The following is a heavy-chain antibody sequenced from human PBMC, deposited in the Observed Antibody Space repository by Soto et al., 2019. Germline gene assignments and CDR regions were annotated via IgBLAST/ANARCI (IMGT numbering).Heavy chain of an antibody. CDR1: GFSISSYW. CDR3: AAGSGWLIDY. CDR2: IRKDGGEK. D-gene: IGHD6-19*01. J-gene: IGHJ4*02. V-gene: IGHV3-7*03. Sequence: GSLRLSCAASGFSISSYWMNWVRQAPGKGLEWVAIIRKDGGEKYYVDSVEGWFTISRDNAKNSLYLQMNSPRGEDTAVYYCAAGSGWLIDYWGRGTLVTVSS.